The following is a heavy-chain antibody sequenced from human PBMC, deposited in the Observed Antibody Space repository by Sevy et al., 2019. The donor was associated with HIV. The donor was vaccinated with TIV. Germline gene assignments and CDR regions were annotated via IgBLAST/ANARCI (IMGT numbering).Heavy chain of an antibody. V-gene: IGHV3-11*01. D-gene: IGHD2-2*01. CDR2: ISSSGSTI. Sequence: GGSLRLSCAASGFTFSDYYMSWIRQAPGKGLEWVSYISSSGSTIYYADSVKGRFTISRDNAKNSLYLQMNSLRAEDTAVYYCARLLRYCISTSYYSGGWFDPWGQGTLVTVSS. CDR1: GFTFSDYY. CDR3: ARLLRYCISTSYYSGGWFDP. J-gene: IGHJ5*02.